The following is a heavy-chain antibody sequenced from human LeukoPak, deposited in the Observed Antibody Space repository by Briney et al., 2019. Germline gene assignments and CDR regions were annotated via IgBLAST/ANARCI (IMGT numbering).Heavy chain of an antibody. J-gene: IGHJ3*02. CDR2: MSGRGPYT. CDR3: AKIKYSSPYVEELGAFDI. CDR1: GFDFRIND. V-gene: IGHV3-23*01. D-gene: IGHD5-18*01. Sequence: PGGSLRLSCAASGFDFRINDMSWVRQAPGRGLEWVSGMSGRGPYTYYADSVKGRFAISRDTSKNTLYLQLSNFRADDTATYFCAKIKYSSPYVEELGAFDIWGQGTLVTVSS.